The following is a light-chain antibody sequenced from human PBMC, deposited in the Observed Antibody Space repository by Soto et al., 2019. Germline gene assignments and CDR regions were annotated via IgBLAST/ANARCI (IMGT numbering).Light chain of an antibody. J-gene: IGLJ1*01. CDR1: NSDIGGYNY. Sequence: QSALTQPASVSGSPGQSITISCTGTNSDIGGYNYVSWYQQHPGKAPKVMIYEVSNRPSGVSNRFSGSKLGNTASLTISGRQAEDEADYYCSSFTSISTYVFGTGTKLTVL. V-gene: IGLV2-14*01. CDR2: EVS. CDR3: SSFTSISTYV.